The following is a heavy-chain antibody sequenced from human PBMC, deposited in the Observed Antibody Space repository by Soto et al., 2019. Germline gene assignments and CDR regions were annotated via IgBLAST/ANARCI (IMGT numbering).Heavy chain of an antibody. CDR1: GGSISTGGYY. V-gene: IGHV4-31*03. J-gene: IGHJ5*02. Sequence: QVQLQESGPGLVKPSQTLSLTCTVSGGSISTGGYYWSWIRQHPGKGLEWIGYIYYSGSTYYNPYLKSRVTISVDTSTNQFSLKLSSVTAADTAVYYCARDHCSGGSCYSFSWFDPWGQGTLVTVSS. CDR2: IYYSGST. D-gene: IGHD2-15*01. CDR3: ARDHCSGGSCYSFSWFDP.